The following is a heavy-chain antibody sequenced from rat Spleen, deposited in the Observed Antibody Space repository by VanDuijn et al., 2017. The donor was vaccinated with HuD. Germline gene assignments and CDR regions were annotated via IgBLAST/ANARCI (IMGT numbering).Heavy chain of an antibody. CDR2: ISPSGGRT. V-gene: IGHV5-25*01. CDR1: GFTFSNYD. J-gene: IGHJ1*01. Sequence: EVQLVESGRGLVQPGRSLKLSCAASGFTFSNYDMAWVRTAPTKGLEWVGSISPSGGRTYYRDSVKGRFTVSRDNAKSTLYLQMDSLRSEDTATYYCARHPQLSSYYWYFDFWGPGTMVTVSS. D-gene: IGHD1-2*01. CDR3: ARHPQLSSYYWYFDF.